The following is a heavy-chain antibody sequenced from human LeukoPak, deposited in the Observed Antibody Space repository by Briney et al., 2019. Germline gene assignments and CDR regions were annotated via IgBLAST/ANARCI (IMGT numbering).Heavy chain of an antibody. CDR1: GFIVSSNY. D-gene: IGHD5-12*01. Sequence: GGSLRLSCAASGFIVSSNYMSWVRQAPGKGLEWVSSISSSSSYIYYADSVKGRFTISRDNSKNTLYLRMNSLRAEDTAVYYCARDSNSRGYSGYGLDYWGQGTLVTVSS. CDR3: ARDSNSRGYSGYGLDY. J-gene: IGHJ4*02. CDR2: ISSSSSYI. V-gene: IGHV3-21*04.